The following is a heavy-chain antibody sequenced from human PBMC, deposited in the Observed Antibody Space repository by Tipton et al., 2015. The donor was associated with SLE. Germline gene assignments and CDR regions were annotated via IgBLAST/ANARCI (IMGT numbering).Heavy chain of an antibody. Sequence: QLVQSGGGLVQPGGSLRLSCAASGFTVSSNYMSWVRQAPGKGLEWVSVIYSGGSRYYADSVKGRFTIFRDTSKNTLYLQMNSLRAEDTAVYYCARNPYFDYWGQGTLVTVSS. CDR1: GFTVSSNY. CDR3: ARNPYFDY. J-gene: IGHJ4*02. CDR2: IYSGGSR. V-gene: IGHV3-53*04.